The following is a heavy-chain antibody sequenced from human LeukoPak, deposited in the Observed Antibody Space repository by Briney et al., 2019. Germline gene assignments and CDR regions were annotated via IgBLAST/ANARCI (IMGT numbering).Heavy chain of an antibody. D-gene: IGHD1-26*01. CDR3: ARESPLRPKWELLSRNWFDP. CDR2: IIPNSGGT. J-gene: IGHJ5*02. V-gene: IGHV1-2*06. CDR1: GYTFTGYY. Sequence: ASVKVSCKASGYTFTGYYMLWVRQAPGQGLEWMGRIIPNSGGTNYAQKFQGRVTMTRDTSISTAYMELSRLRSDDTAVYYCARESPLRPKWELLSRNWFDPWGQGTLVTVSS.